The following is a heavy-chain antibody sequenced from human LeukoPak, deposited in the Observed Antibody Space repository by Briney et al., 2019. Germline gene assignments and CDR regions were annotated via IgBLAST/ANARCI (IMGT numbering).Heavy chain of an antibody. V-gene: IGHV3-23*01. D-gene: IGHD2-2*01. CDR2: ISGSGGGT. Sequence: AGGSLRLSYAASGFTFSNYAMSWVRQAPGKGLEWVSAISGSGGGTYYADSVKGRFTISRDNSKNTLYLQMNSLRAEDTAVYYCAKASLVYCSSISCLYFFDYWGQGTLVTVSS. CDR1: GFTFSNYA. J-gene: IGHJ4*02. CDR3: AKASLVYCSSISCLYFFDY.